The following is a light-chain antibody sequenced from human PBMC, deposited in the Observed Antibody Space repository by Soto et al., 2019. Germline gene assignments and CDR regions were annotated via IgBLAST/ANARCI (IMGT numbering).Light chain of an antibody. Sequence: MSESPSDRSATVGDRGTITCRASRTVSHCLSWYQQKPGKAPKLLIYVVSTLQSGVPSRFSGIGSGTEFTLTISSLQPDDFATYYCQRCNSNSEAFGEGTKVDIK. CDR2: VVS. CDR1: RTVSHC. CDR3: QRCNSNSEA. V-gene: IGKV1-5*01. J-gene: IGKJ1*01.